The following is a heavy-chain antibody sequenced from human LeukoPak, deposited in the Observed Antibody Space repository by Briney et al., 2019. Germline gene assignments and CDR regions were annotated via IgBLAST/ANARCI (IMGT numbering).Heavy chain of an antibody. CDR3: ARILSSSWYEYFHH. J-gene: IGHJ1*01. CDR1: GGTFSNYA. Sequence: SVKVSCKASGGTFSNYAISWVRQAPGQGLEWMGAIIPIFGTANCAQKFQGRVTITADESTSTAYMELSSLRSEDTAVYYCARILSSSWYEYFHHWGQRTLVTVSS. CDR2: IIPIFGTA. D-gene: IGHD6-19*01. V-gene: IGHV1-69*01.